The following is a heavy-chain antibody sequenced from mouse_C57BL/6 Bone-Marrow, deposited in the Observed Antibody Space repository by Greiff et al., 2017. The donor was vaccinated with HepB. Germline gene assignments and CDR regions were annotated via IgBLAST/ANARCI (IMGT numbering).Heavy chain of an antibody. V-gene: IGHV1-64*01. D-gene: IGHD2-12*01. Sequence: QVQLQQSGAELVKPGASVKLSCKASGYTFTSYWMHWVKQRPGQGLEWIGMIHPNSGSTNYNEKFKSKATLTVDKSSSTAYMQLSSLTSEDSAVYYCARGRYSYAMDYWGQGTSVTVSS. CDR1: GYTFTSYW. J-gene: IGHJ4*01. CDR3: ARGRYSYAMDY. CDR2: IHPNSGST.